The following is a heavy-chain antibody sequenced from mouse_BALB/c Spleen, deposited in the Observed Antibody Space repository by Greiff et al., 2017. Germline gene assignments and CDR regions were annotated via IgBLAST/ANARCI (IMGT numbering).Heavy chain of an antibody. J-gene: IGHJ1*01. CDR1: GFSLTSYG. Sequence: VQVVESGPGLVAPSQSLSITCTVSGFSLTSYGVHWVRQPPGKGLEWLGVIWAGGSTNYNSAIMSRLSISKDNSKSQVFCKMNSLQTDDTAMYYCARDRYFDVWGAGTTVTVSS. CDR3: ARDRYFDV. V-gene: IGHV2-9*02. CDR2: IWAGGST.